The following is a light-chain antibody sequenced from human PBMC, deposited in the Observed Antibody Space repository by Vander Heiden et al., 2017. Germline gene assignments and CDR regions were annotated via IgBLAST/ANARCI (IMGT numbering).Light chain of an antibody. CDR1: TLRTYY. CDR2: GKN. CDR3: NSRDSSGNGYV. Sequence: SSELTQDPAVSVALGQTVTITCQGDTLRTYYASWFQQKPGQAPRLVMYGKNKRPSGIPERFSGSISGNTVSLTITGAQAEEEADYYCNSRDSSGNGYVFGAATKVTVL. V-gene: IGLV3-19*01. J-gene: IGLJ1*01.